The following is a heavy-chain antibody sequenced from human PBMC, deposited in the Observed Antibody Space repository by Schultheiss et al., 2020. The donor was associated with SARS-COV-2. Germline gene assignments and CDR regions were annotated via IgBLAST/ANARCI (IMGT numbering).Heavy chain of an antibody. Sequence: GESLKISCAASGFTFSSYEMNWVRQAPGKGLEWVSYISSSGSTIYYADSVKGRFTISRDNAKNSLYLQMNSLRAEDTAVYYCARDTSLGYSYGPDAFDIWGQGTMVTVSS. D-gene: IGHD5-18*01. CDR2: ISSSGSTI. J-gene: IGHJ3*02. CDR3: ARDTSLGYSYGPDAFDI. CDR1: GFTFSSYE. V-gene: IGHV3-48*03.